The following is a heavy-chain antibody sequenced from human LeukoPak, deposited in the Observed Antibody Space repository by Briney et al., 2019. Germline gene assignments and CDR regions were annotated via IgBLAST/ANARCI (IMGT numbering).Heavy chain of an antibody. CDR2: ISYDGSNK. J-gene: IGHJ4*02. D-gene: IGHD3-16*01. Sequence: HPVGSLRLSCAASGFTFSSYAMHWVRQAPGKGLEWVAVISYDGSNKYYADSVKGRFTISRDNSKNTLYLQMNSLRAEDTAVYYCARDGGSLGYFDYWGQGTLVTVSS. CDR3: ARDGGSLGYFDY. V-gene: IGHV3-30*04. CDR1: GFTFSSYA.